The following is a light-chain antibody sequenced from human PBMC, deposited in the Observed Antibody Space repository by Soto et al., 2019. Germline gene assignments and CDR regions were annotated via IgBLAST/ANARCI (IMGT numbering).Light chain of an antibody. Sequence: IVMTQSPATLSLSPGEKATLSCRASQSISNNFAWFQQKPGQVPRLLIYGASNRATGVSARFSGSGSGTEFTLTISSLQPDDFATYYCQQYNSYSPFGQGTRLEI. CDR1: QSISNN. V-gene: IGKV3-15*01. CDR2: GAS. CDR3: QQYNSYSP. J-gene: IGKJ5*01.